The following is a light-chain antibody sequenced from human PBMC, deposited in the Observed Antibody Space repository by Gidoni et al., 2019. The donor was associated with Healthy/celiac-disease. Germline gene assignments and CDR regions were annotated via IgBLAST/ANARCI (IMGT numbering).Light chain of an antibody. J-gene: IGLJ3*02. V-gene: IGLV2-14*03. CDR2: DVS. CDR1: SSDVSGYNY. CDR3: SSYTSSNIWV. Sequence: QSALTQPASVSGSPGQSITISCTGTSSDVSGYNYVPWYQQHPGKAPKLMIYDVSNRPSGVSNRFSGSKSGNTASLTISGLQAEDEADYYCSSYTSSNIWVFGGGTKLTVL.